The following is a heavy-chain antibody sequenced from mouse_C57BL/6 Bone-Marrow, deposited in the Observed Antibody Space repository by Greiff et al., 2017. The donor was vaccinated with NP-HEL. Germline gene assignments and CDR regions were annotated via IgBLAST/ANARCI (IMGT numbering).Heavy chain of an antibody. V-gene: IGHV7-1*01. CDR3: ARDGDYGGDYAMDY. CDR2: SRNKANDYTT. Sequence: EVQVVDSGGGLVQSGRSLRLSCATSGFTFSDFYMEWVRQAPGKGLDWIAASRNKANDYTTEYSASVKGRFIVSRETSQSILYLQMNALRAEDTAIYYCARDGDYGGDYAMDYWGQGTSVTVSS. CDR1: GFTFSDFY. J-gene: IGHJ4*01. D-gene: IGHD1-1*02.